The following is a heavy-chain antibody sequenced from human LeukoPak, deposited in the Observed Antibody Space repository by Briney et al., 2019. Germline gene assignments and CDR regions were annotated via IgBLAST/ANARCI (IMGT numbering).Heavy chain of an antibody. CDR2: INPNSGGT. CDR3: ARDFEPDAFDI. V-gene: IGHV1-2*06. CDR1: GYTFTGYY. J-gene: IGHJ3*02. Sequence: ASVKVSCKASGYTFTGYYMHWVRQAPGQGLEWMGRINPNSGGTNYAQKFQGRVTMTRDTSISTAYMELSRLGSDDTAVYYCARDFEPDAFDIWGQGTMVTVSS. D-gene: IGHD3-9*01.